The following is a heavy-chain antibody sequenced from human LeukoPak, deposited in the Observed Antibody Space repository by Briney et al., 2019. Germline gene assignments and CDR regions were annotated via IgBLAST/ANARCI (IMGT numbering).Heavy chain of an antibody. CDR2: ISGSGAST. CDR1: GFTLSTNA. Sequence: PGGSLRLSCLTSGFTLSTNAMSWVRQAPGKGLEWISGISGSGASTYYADSVKGRFTISRDDSRNTLYLQMNSLRAEDTAVYYCAKDNGGAYYYYGMDVWGQGTTVTVSS. D-gene: IGHD4-23*01. J-gene: IGHJ6*02. V-gene: IGHV3-23*01. CDR3: AKDNGGAYYYYGMDV.